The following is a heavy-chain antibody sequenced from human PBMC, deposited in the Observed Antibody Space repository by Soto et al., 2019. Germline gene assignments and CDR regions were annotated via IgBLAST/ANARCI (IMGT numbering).Heavy chain of an antibody. CDR2: IYYAGTT. Sequence: TSETLSLTCTVSNGSISANYWSWIRQPPGKGLEWIGYIYYAGTTTYNPSLQSRVSISVDTSKNEVSLKLTSVTAADTAVYFCARLGAYYQAMDSWGQGTLVTVSS. D-gene: IGHD3-22*01. CDR3: ARLGAYYQAMDS. J-gene: IGHJ1*01. CDR1: NGSISANY. V-gene: IGHV4-59*08.